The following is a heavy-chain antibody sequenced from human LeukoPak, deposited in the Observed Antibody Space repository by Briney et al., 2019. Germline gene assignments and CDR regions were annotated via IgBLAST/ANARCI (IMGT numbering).Heavy chain of an antibody. CDR1: GFTFSSYA. D-gene: IGHD3-22*01. V-gene: IGHV3-23*01. Sequence: GGSLRLSCAASGFTFSSYAMSWVRQAPGKGLEWVSAISGSGGSTYYADSVKGRFTISRDNSKNTLYLQMNSLRAEDTAVYYCARGVDYYENSGTIDYWGQGTLVTVSS. CDR3: ARGVDYYENSGTIDY. J-gene: IGHJ4*02. CDR2: ISGSGGST.